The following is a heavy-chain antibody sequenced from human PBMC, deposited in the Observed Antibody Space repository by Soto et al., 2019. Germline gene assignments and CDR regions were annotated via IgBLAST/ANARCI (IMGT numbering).Heavy chain of an antibody. D-gene: IGHD3-3*01. Sequence: QITLNESGPTVVKPAETLTLTCTFSGFSLTTSGVGVGWIRQSPGKAPEWLALIYWDDDKRYSASLKSRLSITKPTSKNQVVLTMASVDPADTATYYCSHRILRTVFGLVTTTAIYFDFWGQGTPVVVSS. CDR3: SHRILRTVFGLVTTTAIYFDF. J-gene: IGHJ4*02. CDR2: IYWDDDK. V-gene: IGHV2-5*02. CDR1: GFSLTTSGVG.